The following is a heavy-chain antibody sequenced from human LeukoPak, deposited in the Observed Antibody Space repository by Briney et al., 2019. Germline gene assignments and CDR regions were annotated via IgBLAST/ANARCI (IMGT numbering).Heavy chain of an antibody. CDR2: ISAYNGNT. V-gene: IGHV1-18*04. CDR3: ARERFGSGSYSFDY. J-gene: IGHJ4*02. D-gene: IGHD3-10*01. Sequence: ASVKVSCKASGYTFTRYYMHWVRQAPGQGLEWMGWISAYNGNTNYAQKLQGRVTMTTDTSTSTAYMELRSLRSDDTAVYYCARERFGSGSYSFDYWGQGTLVTVSS. CDR1: GYTFTRYY.